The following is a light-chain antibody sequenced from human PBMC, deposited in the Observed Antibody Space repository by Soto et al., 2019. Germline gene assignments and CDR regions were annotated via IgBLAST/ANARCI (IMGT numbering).Light chain of an antibody. V-gene: IGKV1-5*01. CDR1: QSNSSW. Sequence: DIQMTQSPSTLSASVGDRVTITCRASQSNSSWLAWYQQKPGKAPKLLIYDASSLESGVPSRFSGSGSGTEFTLTISSLQPDDFATYYCQHYNSDSGTFGQGTKVEIK. J-gene: IGKJ1*01. CDR2: DAS. CDR3: QHYNSDSGT.